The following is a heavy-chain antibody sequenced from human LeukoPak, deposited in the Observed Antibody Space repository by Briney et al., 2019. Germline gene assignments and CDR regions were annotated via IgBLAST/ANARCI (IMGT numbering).Heavy chain of an antibody. CDR1: GYTFTSYY. J-gene: IGHJ4*02. V-gene: IGHV1-46*01. Sequence: ASVKVSCKASGYTFTSYYMHWVRQAPGQGLEWMGIINPSGGSTSYAQKFQGRVTMTRDTSTSTVYMELSSLRSEDTAVYYCASRPRRDGYIRSTGDYWGQGTLVTVSS. D-gene: IGHD5-12*01. CDR2: INPSGGST. CDR3: ASRPRRDGYIRSTGDY.